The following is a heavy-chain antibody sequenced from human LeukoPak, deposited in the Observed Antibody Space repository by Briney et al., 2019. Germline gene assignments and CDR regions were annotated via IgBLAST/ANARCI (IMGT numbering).Heavy chain of an antibody. CDR1: GFTFSRCW. CDR3: ARGGLEPVDY. D-gene: IGHD1-14*01. Sequence: GVSLRLSCAASGFTFSRCWMHWVRQAPGKGLVWISRINPEETTTSYADSVRGRFTISRDNAKNTLYLEMNSLRTEDTAVYYCARGGLEPVDYWGQGSLVTVSP. CDR2: INPEETTT. J-gene: IGHJ4*02. V-gene: IGHV3-74*01.